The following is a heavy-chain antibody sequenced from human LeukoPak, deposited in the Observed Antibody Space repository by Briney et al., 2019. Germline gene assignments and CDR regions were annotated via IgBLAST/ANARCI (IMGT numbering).Heavy chain of an antibody. J-gene: IGHJ5*02. V-gene: IGHV1-69*13. CDR2: IIPIFGTA. CDR3: ARVTTVMYNWFDP. D-gene: IGHD4-17*01. CDR1: GGTFSSYA. Sequence: SVKVSCKASGGTFSSYAISWVRQAPGQGLEWMGGIIPIFGTASYAQKFQGRVTITADESTSTAYMELSSLRSEDTAVYYCARVTTVMYNWFDPWGQGTLVTVSS.